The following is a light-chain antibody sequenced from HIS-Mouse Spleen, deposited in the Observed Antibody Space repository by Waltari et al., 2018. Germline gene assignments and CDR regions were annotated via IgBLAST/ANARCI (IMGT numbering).Light chain of an antibody. V-gene: IGKV3D-15*03. Sequence: EIVITQSPATLSVSPGERATLPCRASQSVSSNLAWYQQKPGQSPRLLIYGASIRATGIPARFSGSGSGTEFTLTISILQSEDFAVYYCQQYNNWPPLTFGGGTKVEIK. CDR3: QQYNNWPPLT. J-gene: IGKJ4*01. CDR1: QSVSSN. CDR2: GAS.